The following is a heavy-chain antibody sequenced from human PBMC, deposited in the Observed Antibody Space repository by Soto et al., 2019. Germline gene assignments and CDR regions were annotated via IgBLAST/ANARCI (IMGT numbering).Heavy chain of an antibody. Sequence: QVQLVQSGAEVKKPGSSVKVSCKASGGTFSSYTISWVRQAPGQGLEWMGRIIPILGIANYAQKFQGRVTITADKSTSTAYMALSSLRSEDTAVYSCARGRSSGWSDYWGQGTLVTVSS. V-gene: IGHV1-69*02. CDR1: GGTFSSYT. CDR3: ARGRSSGWSDY. CDR2: IIPILGIA. D-gene: IGHD6-19*01. J-gene: IGHJ4*02.